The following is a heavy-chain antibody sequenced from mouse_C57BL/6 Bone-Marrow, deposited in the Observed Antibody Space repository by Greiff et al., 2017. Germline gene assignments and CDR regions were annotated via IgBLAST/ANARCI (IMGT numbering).Heavy chain of an antibody. CDR2: ISDGGSYT. J-gene: IGHJ1*03. CDR3: ARDGVVHWYFDV. V-gene: IGHV5-4*01. CDR1: GFTFSSYA. Sequence: EVHLVESGGGLVKPGGSLKLSCAASGFTFSSYAMSWVRQTPEKRLEWVATISDGGSYTYYPDNVKGRFTISRDNAKNNLYLQMSHLKSEVTTMYYCARDGVVHWYFDVWGTGTTVTVSS. D-gene: IGHD1-1*01.